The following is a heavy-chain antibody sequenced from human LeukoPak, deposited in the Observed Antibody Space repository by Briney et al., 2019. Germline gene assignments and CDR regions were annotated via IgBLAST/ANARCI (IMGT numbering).Heavy chain of an antibody. CDR2: INHSGST. J-gene: IGHJ4*02. CDR3: ARGDPAEYSSSWYRQENYFDY. CDR1: GGSFSGYY. Sequence: PSETLSLTCAVYGGSFSGYYWSWLRQPPGKGLEWIGEINHSGSTNYNPSLKSRVTISVDTSKNQFSLKLSSATAADTAVYYCARGDPAEYSSSWYRQENYFDYWGQGTLVTVSS. V-gene: IGHV4-34*01. D-gene: IGHD6-13*01.